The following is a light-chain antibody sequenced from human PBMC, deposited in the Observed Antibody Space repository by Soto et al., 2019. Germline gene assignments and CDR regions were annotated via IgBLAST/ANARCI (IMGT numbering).Light chain of an antibody. Sequence: IQLTQSPSTLSASVGDSVTITFRASQNIRNWLAWYQQKPGKVPKLLIYEASNLQSGVPSRFRGGGSGTEFTLTISSLQPEDVATYYCQNFDSAPQTFGQGTKVDIK. J-gene: IGKJ1*01. CDR2: EAS. V-gene: IGKV1-27*01. CDR1: QNIRNW. CDR3: QNFDSAPQT.